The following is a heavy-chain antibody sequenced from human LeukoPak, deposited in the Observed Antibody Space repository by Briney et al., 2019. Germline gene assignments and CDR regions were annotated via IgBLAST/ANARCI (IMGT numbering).Heavy chain of an antibody. CDR2: ISSSGSTI. J-gene: IGHJ3*02. CDR1: GFTFSDYY. CDR3: AREPGYSYGFDAFDI. Sequence: GGSLRLSCAASGFTFSDYYMSWLRQAPGKGLEGVSYISSSGSTIYYADSVKGRFTISRDNAKNSLYLQMNSLRAEDTAVYYCAREPGYSYGFDAFDIWGQGTMVTVSS. V-gene: IGHV3-11*04. D-gene: IGHD5-18*01.